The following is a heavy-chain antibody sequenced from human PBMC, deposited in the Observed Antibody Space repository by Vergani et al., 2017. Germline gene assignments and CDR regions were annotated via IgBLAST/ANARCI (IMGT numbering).Heavy chain of an antibody. D-gene: IGHD3-16*01. CDR2: INHSGST. CDR3: ARGRLYTGAQYFDL. CDR1: GGSFSGYY. Sequence: QVQLQQWGAGLLKPSETLSLTCAVYGGSFSGYYWSWIRQPPGKGLEWIGEINHSGSTNYNPSLKSRVTISVDTSKNQFSLKLSSMTAADTAVYYCARGRLYTGAQYFDLWGRGTLVTVSS. J-gene: IGHJ2*01. V-gene: IGHV4-34*01.